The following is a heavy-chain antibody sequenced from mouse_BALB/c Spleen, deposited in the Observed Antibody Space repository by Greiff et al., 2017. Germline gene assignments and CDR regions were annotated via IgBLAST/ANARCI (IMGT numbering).Heavy chain of an antibody. CDR2: IWAGGST. V-gene: IGHV2-9*02. J-gene: IGHJ3*01. Sequence: VTLPPSGPGLVAPSHSLSITCTVSGYSLTSYGVHWVRQPPGKGLVWLGVIWAGGSTNYNSALMYRLSISKDNSNSQVFLKMNSLQTDDTAMYYCDREGYDPWFAYWGQGTLVTVSA. CDR3: DREGYDPWFAY. D-gene: IGHD2-2*01. CDR1: GYSLTSYG.